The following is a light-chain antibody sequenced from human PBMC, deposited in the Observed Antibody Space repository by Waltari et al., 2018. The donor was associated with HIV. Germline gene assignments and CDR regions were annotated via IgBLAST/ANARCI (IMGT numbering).Light chain of an antibody. CDR2: DFT. CDR3: SAHTTSSTALWV. CDR1: SSDIVLYNS. V-gene: IGLV2-14*03. Sequence: QSALTQPASVSGSPGQSITISCTGTSSDIVLYNSVSWYQLHPGKAPQLVIYDFTNRPSGVSNRFSGSKSDNTASLTISGLQAEDEADYYCSAHTTSSTALWVFGGGTTLTVL. J-gene: IGLJ3*02.